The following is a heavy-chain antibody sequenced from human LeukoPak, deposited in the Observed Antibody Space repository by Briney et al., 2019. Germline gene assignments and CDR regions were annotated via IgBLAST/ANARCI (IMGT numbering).Heavy chain of an antibody. CDR1: GYTFTSYD. V-gene: IGHV1-46*01. J-gene: IGHJ4*02. CDR2: INPSGGST. D-gene: IGHD3-22*01. CDR3: ARAPANKYDSRLPEDY. Sequence: ASVTVSRMATGYTFTSYDMHWVRQAPGQGLEWMGIINPSGGSTSYAQIFQGRVTMTRDTSTSTVYMELRSLRSEDTAVYYCARAPANKYDSRLPEDYWGQGTLVTVSS.